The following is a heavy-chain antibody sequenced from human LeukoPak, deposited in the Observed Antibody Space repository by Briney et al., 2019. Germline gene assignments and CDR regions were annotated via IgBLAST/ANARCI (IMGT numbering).Heavy chain of an antibody. V-gene: IGHV4-61*02. D-gene: IGHD3-22*01. CDR3: ARAYSSGYYPPENFFNS. CDR2: IYTSGST. CDR1: GGSISSGSYC. Sequence: PSGTLSLTCTVSGGSISSGSYCWSWIRQPAGKGLEWIGGIYTSGSTNYDPSLKSRATISVDTSRNQFSLKLSSVTAADTAVYYCARAYSSGYYPPENFFNSWGQGTLVTVSS. J-gene: IGHJ4*02.